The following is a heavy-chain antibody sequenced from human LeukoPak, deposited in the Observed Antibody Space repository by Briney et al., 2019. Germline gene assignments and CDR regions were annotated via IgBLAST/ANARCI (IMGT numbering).Heavy chain of an antibody. V-gene: IGHV4-59*01. CDR3: ARGGPDFWSGYRLYGMDV. J-gene: IGHJ6*02. Sequence: SETLSLTCTVSGGSISSYYWSWIRQPQGKGLEWIGYIYYSGSTNYNPSLKSRVTISVDTSKNQFSLKLSSVTAADTAVYYCARGGPDFWSGYRLYGMDVWGQGTTVTVSS. CDR2: IYYSGST. D-gene: IGHD3-3*01. CDR1: GGSISSYY.